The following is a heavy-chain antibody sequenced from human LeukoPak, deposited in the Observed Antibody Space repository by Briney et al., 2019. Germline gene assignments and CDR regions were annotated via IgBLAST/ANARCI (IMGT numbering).Heavy chain of an antibody. CDR1: GFTFDDYA. CDR3: TKDRQLAMSWIQN. D-gene: IGHD5-18*01. V-gene: IGHV3-9*01. CDR2: ISWNSGSI. Sequence: PGRSLRLSCAASGFTFDDYAMHWVRQAPGKGLEWVSGISWNSGSIGYADSVKGRFTISRDNAKNSLYLQMNSLRAEDTALYYCTKDRQLAMSWIQNWGQGTLVTVSS. J-gene: IGHJ4*02.